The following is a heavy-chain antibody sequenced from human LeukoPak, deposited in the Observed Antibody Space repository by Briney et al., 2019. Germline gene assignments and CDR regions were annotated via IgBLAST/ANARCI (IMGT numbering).Heavy chain of an antibody. CDR3: ARRVDTAMVTYFDY. V-gene: IGHV3-20*04. CDR1: GFTFDDYG. D-gene: IGHD5-18*01. CDR2: INWNGGST. J-gene: IGHJ4*02. Sequence: GGSLRLSCAASGFTFDDYGTSWVRQAPGKGLEWVSGINWNGGSTGYADSVKGRFTISRDNAKNSLYLQMNSLRAEDTALYYCARRVDTAMVTYFDYWGQGTLVTVSS.